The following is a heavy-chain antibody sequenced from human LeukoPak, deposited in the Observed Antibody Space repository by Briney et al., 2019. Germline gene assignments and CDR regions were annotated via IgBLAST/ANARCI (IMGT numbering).Heavy chain of an antibody. D-gene: IGHD2-8*02. J-gene: IGHJ5*02. V-gene: IGHV3-7*01. CDR1: GFTFSSYW. CDR2: IKQGGSEK. CDR3: ARQRPGGYWFDP. Sequence: GGSLRLSCAASGFTFSSYWMSWVRQAPGGGLEWVANIKQGGSEKYYVDSVKGRSTISRDNAKDSLYMQMNSRRAEDTAVYYCARQRPGGYWFDPWGQGTLVTVSS.